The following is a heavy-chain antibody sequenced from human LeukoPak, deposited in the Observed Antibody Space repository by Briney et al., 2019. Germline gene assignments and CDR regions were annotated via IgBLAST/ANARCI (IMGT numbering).Heavy chain of an antibody. J-gene: IGHJ4*02. CDR2: IMVDGSEK. Sequence: GGSLRLSCAASGFTFSRYWMSWVRLAPGKGLEWVANIMVDGSEKHYVDSVKGRFTISRDNAENSLYLQMYSLRAEDTAVYYCARNSHYYDSSGFNYWGQGSLVTVSS. D-gene: IGHD3-22*01. CDR1: GFTFSRYW. V-gene: IGHV3-7*01. CDR3: ARNSHYYDSSGFNY.